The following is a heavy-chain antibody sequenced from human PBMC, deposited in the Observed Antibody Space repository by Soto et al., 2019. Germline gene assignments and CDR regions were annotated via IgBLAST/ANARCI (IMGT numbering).Heavy chain of an antibody. CDR2: IIPIFGTA. J-gene: IGHJ6*02. Sequence: ALVKVSCKASGGTFSSYAISWVRQAPGHGLEWMGGIIPIFGTANYAQKVQGRVTITADESTRTAYMELSSLSSEDTAVYACARDPASDYYGRDVWGQGTTVTVSS. V-gene: IGHV1-69*13. CDR1: GGTFSSYA. CDR3: ARDPASDYYGRDV.